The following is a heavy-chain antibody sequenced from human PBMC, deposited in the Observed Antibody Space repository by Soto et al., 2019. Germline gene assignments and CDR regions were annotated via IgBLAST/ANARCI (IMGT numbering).Heavy chain of an antibody. Sequence: ASVKVSCKASGFTFTSSAVQWVRQARGQRLEWIGWIVVGSGNTNYAQKFQERVTITRDMSTSTAYMELSSLRSEDTAVYYCAADGSGSYDYYYYGMDVWGQGTTVTVSS. V-gene: IGHV1-58*01. J-gene: IGHJ6*02. D-gene: IGHD3-10*01. CDR3: AADGSGSYDYYYYGMDV. CDR1: GFTFTSSA. CDR2: IVVGSGNT.